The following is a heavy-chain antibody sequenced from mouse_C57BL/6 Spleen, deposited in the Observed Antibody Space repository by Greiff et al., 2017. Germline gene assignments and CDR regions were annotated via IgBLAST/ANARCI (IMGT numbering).Heavy chain of an antibody. D-gene: IGHD4-1*01. CDR2: INPNNGGT. CDR3: AAWGAWFAY. Sequence: EVKLVESGPELVKPGASVKMSCKASGYTFTDYNMHWVKQSHGKSLEWIGYINPNNGGTSYNQKFKGKATLTVNKSSSTAYMELRSLTSEDSAVYYCAAWGAWFAYWGQGTLVTVSA. V-gene: IGHV1-22*01. CDR1: GYTFTDYN. J-gene: IGHJ3*01.